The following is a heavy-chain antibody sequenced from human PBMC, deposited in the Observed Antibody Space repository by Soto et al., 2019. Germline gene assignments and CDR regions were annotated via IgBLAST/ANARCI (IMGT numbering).Heavy chain of an antibody. J-gene: IGHJ3*01. CDR1: GFTFSDNL. CDR3: AREIQTVPPRASVAFDV. V-gene: IGHV1-3*01. D-gene: IGHD5-18*01. CDR2: LNPDTGNT. Sequence: QVQLVQSGAELKKPGASVNISCTASGFTFSDNLINWVRQVPGQGLGWMGWLNPDTGNTRYSETFQGRVTISRHQSASIAYLELSCVKNEDTALYFCAREIQTVPPRASVAFDVWGQGTMITFS.